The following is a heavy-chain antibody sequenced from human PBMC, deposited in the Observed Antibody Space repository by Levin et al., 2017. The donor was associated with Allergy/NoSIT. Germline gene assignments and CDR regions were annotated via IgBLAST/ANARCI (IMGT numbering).Heavy chain of an antibody. J-gene: IGHJ6*02. CDR2: ISYDGNTK. Sequence: GALRLSCAASGFTFSSHAMHWVRQAPGKGLEWVAAISYDGNTKYYADSVKGRFTISRDNSKNTVNVHMNSLRTDDTAVYYCAKDDFSSTWFEGYNGMDVWGQGTTVTVSS. V-gene: IGHV3-30*04. D-gene: IGHD2-2*01. CDR1: GFTFSSHA. CDR3: AKDDFSSTWFEGYNGMDV.